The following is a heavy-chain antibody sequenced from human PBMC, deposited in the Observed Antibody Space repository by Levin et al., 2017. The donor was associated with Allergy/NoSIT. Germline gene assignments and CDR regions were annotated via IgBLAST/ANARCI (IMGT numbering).Heavy chain of an antibody. CDR3: AKAPVLLWFGELLSYYYYGMDV. J-gene: IGHJ6*02. CDR2: ISGSGGST. V-gene: IGHV3-23*01. Sequence: GASVKVSCAASGFTFSSYAMSWVRQAPGKGLEWVSAISGSGGSTYYADSVKGRFTISRDNSKNTLYLQMNSLRAEDTAVYYCAKAPVLLWFGELLSYYYYGMDVWGQGTTVTVSS. CDR1: GFTFSSYA. D-gene: IGHD3-10*01.